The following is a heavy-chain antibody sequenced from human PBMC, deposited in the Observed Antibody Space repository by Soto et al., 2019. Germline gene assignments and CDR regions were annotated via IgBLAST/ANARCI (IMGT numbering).Heavy chain of an antibody. D-gene: IGHD2-8*01. CDR2: IIPILGIA. CDR3: ARDGPKAFEEWP. J-gene: IGHJ5*02. CDR1: GGTFSSYP. Sequence: QVQLVQSGAEVKKPGSSVKVSCKASGGTFSSYPISWVRQAPGQGLEWMGRIIPILGIANYAQKFQGRVTITADKSTSTACMELSSLRSEDTAVYYCARDGPKAFEEWPWGQGTLVTVSS. V-gene: IGHV1-69*04.